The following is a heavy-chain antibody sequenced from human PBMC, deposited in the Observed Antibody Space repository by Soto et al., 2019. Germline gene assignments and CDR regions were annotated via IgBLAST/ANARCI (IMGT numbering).Heavy chain of an antibody. Sequence: ESGGGLVQPGGSLRLSCAASGFTFSSYAMHWVRQAPGKGLEYVSAISSNGGSTYYANSVKGRFTISRDNSKNTLYLQMGSLRAEDMAVYYCARDGSYCSGGSCYYDAFDIWGQGTMVTVSS. CDR3: ARDGSYCSGGSCYYDAFDI. J-gene: IGHJ3*02. D-gene: IGHD2-15*01. V-gene: IGHV3-64*01. CDR2: ISSNGGST. CDR1: GFTFSSYA.